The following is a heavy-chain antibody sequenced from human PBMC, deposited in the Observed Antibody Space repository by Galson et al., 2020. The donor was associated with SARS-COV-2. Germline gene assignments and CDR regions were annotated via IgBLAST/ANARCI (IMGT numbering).Heavy chain of an antibody. CDR1: GFTFSDYY. CDR2: MSSSGNTI. CDR3: ARENDMGFFFDY. D-gene: IGHD3-9*01. J-gene: IGHJ4*01. Sequence: GESLKISCAASGFTFSDYYMAWIRQAPGKGLEWVSYMSSSGNTIYYADSVKGRFTISRDNARNSLYLQMNSLRAEDTAVYHCARENDMGFFFDYWGQGSLVTVSS. V-gene: IGHV3-11*01.